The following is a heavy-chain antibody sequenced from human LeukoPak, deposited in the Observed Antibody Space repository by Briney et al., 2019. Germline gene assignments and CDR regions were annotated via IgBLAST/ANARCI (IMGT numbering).Heavy chain of an antibody. CDR1: GFTFSNAW. CDR2: IKSKTDGGTT. J-gene: IGHJ6*02. CDR3: TTTYSSGWYGGDYYYGMDV. Sequence: PGGSLRLSCAASGFTFSNAWMSWVRQAPGKGLEWVGRIKSKTDGGTTDYAAPVKGRFTIPRDDSKNTLYLQMNSLKTEDTAVYYCTTTYSSGWYGGDYYYGMDVWGQGTTVTVSS. V-gene: IGHV3-15*01. D-gene: IGHD6-19*01.